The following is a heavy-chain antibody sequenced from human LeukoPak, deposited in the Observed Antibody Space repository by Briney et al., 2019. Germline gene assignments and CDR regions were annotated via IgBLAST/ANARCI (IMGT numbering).Heavy chain of an antibody. CDR1: GGSFSGYY. D-gene: IGHD5-18*01. Sequence: PSETLSLTCAVYGGSFSGYYWSWIRQPPGKGLEWIGEINHSGSTNYNPSLKSRVTISVDTSKNQFSLKLSSVTAADTAVYYCARGSSRIQLWYYWGQGTLVTVSS. J-gene: IGHJ4*02. CDR3: ARGSSRIQLWYY. CDR2: INHSGST. V-gene: IGHV4-34*01.